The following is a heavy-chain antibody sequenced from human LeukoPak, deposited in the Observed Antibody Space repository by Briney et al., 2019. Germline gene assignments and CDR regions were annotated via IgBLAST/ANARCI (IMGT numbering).Heavy chain of an antibody. CDR2: IYSGGST. CDR1: EFSVGSNY. CDR3: AKEGYSGSYFDY. J-gene: IGHJ4*02. V-gene: IGHV3-66*01. D-gene: IGHD1-26*01. Sequence: GGSLRLSCAASEFSVGSNYMTWVRQAPGKGLEWVSLIYSGGSTYYADSVKGRFTISRDNSKNTLYLQMNSLRAEDTAVYYCAKEGYSGSYFDYWGQGTLVTVSS.